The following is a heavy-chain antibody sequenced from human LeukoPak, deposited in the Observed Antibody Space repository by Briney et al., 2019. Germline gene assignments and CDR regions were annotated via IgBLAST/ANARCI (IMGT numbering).Heavy chain of an antibody. D-gene: IGHD5-18*01. V-gene: IGHV3-30*04. CDR3: TREKGYRYGFNYYNYMDV. CDR1: GFAFSTYP. J-gene: IGHJ6*03. Sequence: GGSLRLSCAASGFAFSTYPMHWVRQTPGTGLEWVTVISFDGTNKYYADSVKGRFTVSRDNSKNTLFLQMNRLRAEDTAVYYCTREKGYRYGFNYYNYMDVWGKGTTVTVSS. CDR2: ISFDGTNK.